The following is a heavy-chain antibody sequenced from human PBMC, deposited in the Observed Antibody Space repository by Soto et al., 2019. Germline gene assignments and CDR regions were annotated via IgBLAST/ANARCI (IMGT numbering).Heavy chain of an antibody. CDR2: IIPILGIA. CDR1: GGTFSSYT. CDR3: ARGRPYCSSTSCHLGPLNNWFDP. J-gene: IGHJ5*02. Sequence: ASVKVSCKASGGTFSSYTISWVRQAPGQGLEWMGRIIPILGIANYAQKFQGRVTITGDKSTSTAYMELSSLRSEDTAVYYCARGRPYCSSTSCHLGPLNNWFDPWGQGTLVTVSS. D-gene: IGHD2-2*01. V-gene: IGHV1-69*02.